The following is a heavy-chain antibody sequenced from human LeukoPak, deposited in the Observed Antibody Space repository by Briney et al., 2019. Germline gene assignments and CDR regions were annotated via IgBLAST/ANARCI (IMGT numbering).Heavy chain of an antibody. J-gene: IGHJ4*02. Sequence: GGSLRLSCAASGFTFSSYEMNWVRQAPGKGLEWVSGISGSAGRTYYADSVKGRFTISRANSKNTLYLQMNSLRAEDTAVYYCAREPTYSSSWHTTCDYWGQGTLVTVSS. CDR2: ISGSAGRT. CDR3: AREPTYSSSWHTTCDY. D-gene: IGHD6-13*01. V-gene: IGHV3-23*01. CDR1: GFTFSSYE.